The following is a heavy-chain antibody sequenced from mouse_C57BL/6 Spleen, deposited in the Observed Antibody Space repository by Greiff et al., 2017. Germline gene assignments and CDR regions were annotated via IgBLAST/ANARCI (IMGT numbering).Heavy chain of an antibody. CDR2: INPNNGGT. J-gene: IGHJ2*01. D-gene: IGHD2-1*01. CDR3: ARERGNYGAFFDY. CDR1: GYTFTDYY. Sequence: EVQRVESGPELVKPGASVKISCKASGYTFTDYYMNWVKQSHGKSLEWIGDINPNNGGTSYNQKFKGKATLTVDKSSSTAYMELRSLTSEDSAVYYCARERGNYGAFFDYWGQGTTLTVSS. V-gene: IGHV1-26*01.